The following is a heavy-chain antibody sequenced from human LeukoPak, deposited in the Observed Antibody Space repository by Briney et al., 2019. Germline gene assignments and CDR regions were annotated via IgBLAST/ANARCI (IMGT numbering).Heavy chain of an antibody. Sequence: ASVKVSCKASGYTFTNHYIHWVRQAPGQGLEWMGLINPSAGSTTYAQKFQGRVTMTRDMSTRTVYMDLSSLRFEDTAVYYCAKDLGYCSGGGCLTWGQGTLLTVSS. V-gene: IGHV1-46*01. CDR2: INPSAGST. J-gene: IGHJ4*02. CDR3: AKDLGYCSGGGCLT. CDR1: GYTFTNHY. D-gene: IGHD2-15*01.